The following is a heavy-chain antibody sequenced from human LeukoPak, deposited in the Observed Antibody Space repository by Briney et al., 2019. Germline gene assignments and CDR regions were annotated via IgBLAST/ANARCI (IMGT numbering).Heavy chain of an antibody. CDR1: GITFSSFG. CDR3: AKPYYYDSSGDYYYYGMDV. V-gene: IGHV3-30*18. Sequence: GRSLRLSCAAPGITFSSFGMHWIRQAPGKGLEWVAVISYDVSNKYYADSVKGRFTISRDNSKNTLYLQMNSLRAEDTAVYYCAKPYYYDSSGDYYYYGMDVWGHRATVTVSS. CDR2: ISYDVSNK. D-gene: IGHD3-22*01. J-gene: IGHJ6*02.